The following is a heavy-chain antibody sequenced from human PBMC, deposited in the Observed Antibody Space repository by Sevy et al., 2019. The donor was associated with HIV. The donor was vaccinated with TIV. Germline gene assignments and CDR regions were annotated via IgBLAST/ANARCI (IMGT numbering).Heavy chain of an antibody. CDR3: ARERLVSAGGYYNYYFGMDV. CDR2: IYSGDTGGST. D-gene: IGHD3-3*01. CDR1: GFDVNENY. J-gene: IGHJ6*02. Sequence: GGSLRLSCAASGFDVNENYMSWVRQAPGKGLEWVSIIYSGDTGGSTYYADSVKGRLTISRDNSQNTLYLQINSLRPEDMAVYYCARERLVSAGGYYNYYFGMDVWGQGTTVTVSS. V-gene: IGHV3-53*01.